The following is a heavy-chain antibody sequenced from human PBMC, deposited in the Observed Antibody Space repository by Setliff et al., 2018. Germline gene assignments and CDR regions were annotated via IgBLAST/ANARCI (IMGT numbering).Heavy chain of an antibody. J-gene: IGHJ3*01. V-gene: IGHV3-30*02. D-gene: IGHD3-10*01. CDR3: AKEQEITLVPGIIPDAFDL. CDR2: IRSDGNKK. Sequence: TGGSLRLSCAASGFTLNTYGISWVRQAPGKGLEWVTFIRSDGNKKYFGDSVKGRFSVSRDNSKNTVYLQMNSLKIEDTAVYFCAKEQEITLVPGIIPDAFDLWGQGTRVTVSS. CDR1: GFTLNTYG.